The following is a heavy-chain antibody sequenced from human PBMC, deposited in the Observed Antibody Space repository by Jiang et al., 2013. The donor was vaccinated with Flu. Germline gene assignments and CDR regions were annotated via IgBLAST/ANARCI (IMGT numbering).Heavy chain of an antibody. J-gene: IGHJ3*02. Sequence: SLRLSCTASGFTFGDYAMSWFRQAPGKGLEWVGFIRSKAYGGTTEYAASVKGRFTISRDDSKSIAYLQMNSLKTEDTAVYYCTRGGIKTTLRPIRWAFDIWGQGTMVTVSS. CDR3: TRGGIKTTLRPIRWAFDI. CDR2: IRSKAYGGTT. V-gene: IGHV3-49*03. D-gene: IGHD3-16*01. CDR1: GFTFGDYA.